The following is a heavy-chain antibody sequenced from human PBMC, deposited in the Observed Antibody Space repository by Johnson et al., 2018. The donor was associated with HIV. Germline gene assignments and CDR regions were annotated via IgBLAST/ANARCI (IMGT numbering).Heavy chain of an antibody. J-gene: IGHJ3*02. CDR1: GFAFSSYA. CDR3: AKGYYDSPFGFDI. D-gene: IGHD3-3*01. Sequence: QMLLVESGGGLVQPGGSLRLSCAASGFAFSSYALHWVRQAPGKGLEWVAVISYDGRDAYYADSVKGRFTISRDNSKNALYLQMHNLTTEDTAVYYCAKGYYDSPFGFDIWGQGTMVIVSS. V-gene: IGHV3-30*04. CDR2: ISYDGRDA.